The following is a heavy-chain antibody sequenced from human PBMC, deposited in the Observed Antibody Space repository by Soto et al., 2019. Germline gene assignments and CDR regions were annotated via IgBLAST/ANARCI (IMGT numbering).Heavy chain of an antibody. CDR1: GGSFSGYY. V-gene: IGHV4-30-4*01. D-gene: IGHD3-22*01. CDR3: ATVPTYYYDGSGYANAFDV. Sequence: SETLSLTCAVYGGSFSGYYWSWIRQPPGKGLEWIGYIYYSGSIYHNPSLKSRVIISVDMPKNQFSLKLSSVTAADTAVYYCATVPTYYYDGSGYANAFDVWGQGTTVTVSS. CDR2: IYYSGSI. J-gene: IGHJ3*01.